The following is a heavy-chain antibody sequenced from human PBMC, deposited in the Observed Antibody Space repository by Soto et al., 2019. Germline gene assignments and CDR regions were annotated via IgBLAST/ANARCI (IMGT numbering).Heavy chain of an antibody. J-gene: IGHJ6*02. CDR3: AKGPHYYGSGSQYGMDV. D-gene: IGHD3-10*01. V-gene: IGHV3-23*01. CDR2: ISGSGGST. CDR1: GFTFSSYA. Sequence: EVQLLESGGGLVQPGGSLRLSCAASGFTFSSYAMSWVRQAPGKGLEWVSAISGSGGSTYYADSVKGRFTISRDNSKNTLYLKMNSLRAEDTAVYYCAKGPHYYGSGSQYGMDVWGQGTTVTVSS.